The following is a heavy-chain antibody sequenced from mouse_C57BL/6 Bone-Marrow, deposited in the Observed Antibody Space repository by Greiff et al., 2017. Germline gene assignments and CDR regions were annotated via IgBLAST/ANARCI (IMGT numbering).Heavy chain of an antibody. D-gene: IGHD3-2*02. J-gene: IGHJ3*01. Sequence: VQLHQSGPELVKPGASVKISCKASGYTFTDYYMNWVKQSHGKSLEWIGDINPNNGGTSYNQKFKGKATLTVDKSSSTAYMELRSLTSEDSAVYYCARWDEAFAYWGQGTLVTVSA. V-gene: IGHV1-26*01. CDR3: ARWDEAFAY. CDR2: INPNNGGT. CDR1: GYTFTDYY.